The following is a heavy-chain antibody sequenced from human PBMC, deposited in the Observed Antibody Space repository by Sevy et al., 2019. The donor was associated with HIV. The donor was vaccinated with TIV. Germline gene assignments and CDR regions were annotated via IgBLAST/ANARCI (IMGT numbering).Heavy chain of an antibody. Sequence: GVSLRLSCVVSGLTFSSDSMNWVRQAPGKGLEWLAYISSSSRTIYYAHSVEGRFTISRDNDKKSVFLQMNNLRDEDSATYYCARDVDTPFVRSFDSWGQGTLVTVSS. CDR1: GLTFSSDS. D-gene: IGHD5-18*01. V-gene: IGHV3-48*02. CDR2: ISSSSRTI. J-gene: IGHJ4*02. CDR3: ARDVDTPFVRSFDS.